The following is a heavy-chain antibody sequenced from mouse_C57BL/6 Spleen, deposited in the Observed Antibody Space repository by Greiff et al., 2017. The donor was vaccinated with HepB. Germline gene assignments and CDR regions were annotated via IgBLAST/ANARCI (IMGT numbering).Heavy chain of an antibody. CDR3: ASRNWDGRSIYFDY. J-gene: IGHJ2*01. V-gene: IGHV1-50*01. CDR2: IDPSDSYT. CDR1: GYTFTSYW. Sequence: QVQLQQSGAELVKPGASVKLSCKASGYTFTSYWMQWVKQRPGQGLEWIGEIDPSDSYTNYNQKFKGKATLTVDTSSSTAYMQLSSLTSEDSAVYYCASRNWDGRSIYFDYWGQGTTLTVSS. D-gene: IGHD4-1*01.